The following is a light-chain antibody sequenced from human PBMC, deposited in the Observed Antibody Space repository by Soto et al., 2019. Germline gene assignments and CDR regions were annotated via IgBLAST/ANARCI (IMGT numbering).Light chain of an antibody. CDR2: DTT. Sequence: ENVLTQSPATLSLSPGERATLSCRASQSVSNYLAWYQQKPGQAPRLLIYDTTNRATVIPARFSRSGSGTDFTLTISGLEPEDFAVYYCQQRGSWPQYTFGGGTKVDIK. CDR1: QSVSNY. J-gene: IGKJ4*01. V-gene: IGKV3-11*01. CDR3: QQRGSWPQYT.